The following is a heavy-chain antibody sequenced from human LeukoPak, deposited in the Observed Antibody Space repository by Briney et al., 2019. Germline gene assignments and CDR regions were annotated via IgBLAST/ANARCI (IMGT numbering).Heavy chain of an antibody. Sequence: SETLSLTCAVSGGSISSGGYSWSWIRQPPGKGLEWIGYIYHSGSTYYNPSLKSRVTISVDTSKNQFSLKLSSVTAADTAVYYCARCLRSSGWYERKQNWFDPWGQGTLVTVSS. J-gene: IGHJ5*02. V-gene: IGHV4-30-2*01. D-gene: IGHD6-19*01. CDR3: ARCLRSSGWYERKQNWFDP. CDR1: GGSISSGGYS. CDR2: IYHSGST.